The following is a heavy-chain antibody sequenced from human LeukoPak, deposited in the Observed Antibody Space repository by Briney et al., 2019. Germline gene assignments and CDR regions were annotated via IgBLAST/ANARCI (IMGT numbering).Heavy chain of an antibody. CDR2: IYTSGST. J-gene: IGHJ4*02. CDR3: ASTHYGSGSYRFDY. Sequence: SETLSLTCTVSGGSISSYYWSWSRQPAGKGLEWIGRIYTSGSTNYNPSLKSRVTMSVDTSKNQFSLKLSSVTAADTAVYYCASTHYGSGSYRFDYWGQGTLVTVSS. D-gene: IGHD3-10*01. CDR1: GGSISSYY. V-gene: IGHV4-4*07.